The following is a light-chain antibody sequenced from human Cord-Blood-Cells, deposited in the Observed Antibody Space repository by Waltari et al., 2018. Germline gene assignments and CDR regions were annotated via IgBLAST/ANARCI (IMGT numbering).Light chain of an antibody. Sequence: QSALTQPASVSGSPGQSITISCTGTSSDVGGYNYVSWYQQHPGKAPKLMFYDVSNRPAGVSNRFSGSKSGNAASLTMSGLQAEDEADYYCSSYTSSSTLVFGGGTKLTVL. CDR3: SSYTSSSTLV. CDR1: SSDVGGYNY. CDR2: DVS. V-gene: IGLV2-14*01. J-gene: IGLJ3*02.